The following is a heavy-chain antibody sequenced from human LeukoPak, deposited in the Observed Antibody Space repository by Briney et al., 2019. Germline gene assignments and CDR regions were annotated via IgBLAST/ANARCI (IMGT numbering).Heavy chain of an antibody. Sequence: SETLSLTCTVSGGSISSYYWSWIRQPPGKGLEWIGYNYYSGSTNYNPSLKSRVTISVDTSKNQFSLKLSSVTAADTAVYYCAQHEGWFDPWGQGTLVTVSS. CDR3: AQHEGWFDP. J-gene: IGHJ5*02. CDR2: NYYSGST. CDR1: GGSISSYY. V-gene: IGHV4-59*01.